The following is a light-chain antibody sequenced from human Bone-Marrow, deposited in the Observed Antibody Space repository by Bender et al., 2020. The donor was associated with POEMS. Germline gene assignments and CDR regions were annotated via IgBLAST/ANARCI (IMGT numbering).Light chain of an antibody. CDR3: CSYAGSFVV. Sequence: SALTQPRSVSGSPGQSVTIPCTGTSSDVGSYNFVSWYQQYPGKAPKLIIYEVSKRPSGVSNRFSGSKSGNTASLTISGLQAEDEADYYCCSYAGSFVVFGGGTKLTVL. J-gene: IGLJ2*01. V-gene: IGLV2-23*02. CDR2: EVS. CDR1: SSDVGSYNF.